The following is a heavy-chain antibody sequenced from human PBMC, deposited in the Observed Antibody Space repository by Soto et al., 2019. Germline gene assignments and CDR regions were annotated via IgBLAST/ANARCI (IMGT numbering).Heavy chain of an antibody. J-gene: IGHJ6*03. CDR3: AKDGNRQVWYYHMDV. V-gene: IGHV3-23*01. CDR2: IDAGGGAT. D-gene: IGHD3-16*01. CDR1: GFTFSDHA. Sequence: EEQLLESGGDLVQPGGSLRLSCAASGFTFSDHAMTWVRQAPGKGLQWVSTIDAGGGATWYADSVRGRFTISRDNSKNTLSLQMNSLRAEDTAVYYCAKDGNRQVWYYHMDVWGKGTTVTVSS.